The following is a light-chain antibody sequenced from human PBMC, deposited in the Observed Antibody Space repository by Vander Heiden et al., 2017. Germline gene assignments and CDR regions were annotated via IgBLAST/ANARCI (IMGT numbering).Light chain of an antibody. V-gene: IGKV1-27*01. CDR1: QGISNY. J-gene: IGKJ3*01. Sequence: DIQMTQSPSSLSASVGDRVTIPFRASQGISNYLAWYQQKPGKVPKLLIYAASTFLAGVAPQFTATGSLRDFTLTISSLQPQDIATYFTQNNNSAPFTFGHGTKVDIK. CDR2: AAS. CDR3: QNNNSAPFT.